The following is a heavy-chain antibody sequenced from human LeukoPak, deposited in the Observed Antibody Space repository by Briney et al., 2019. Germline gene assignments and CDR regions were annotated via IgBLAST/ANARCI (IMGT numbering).Heavy chain of an antibody. CDR1: GGTFSSYA. CDR2: IIPILGIA. Sequence: SVKVSCKASGGTFSSYAISWVRQAPGQGLAWMGRIIPILGIANYAQKFQGRVTITADKSTSTAYMELSSLRSEDTAVYYCAREGCSGGSCYSGYYFDYWGQGTLVTVSS. V-gene: IGHV1-69*04. J-gene: IGHJ4*02. CDR3: AREGCSGGSCYSGYYFDY. D-gene: IGHD2-15*01.